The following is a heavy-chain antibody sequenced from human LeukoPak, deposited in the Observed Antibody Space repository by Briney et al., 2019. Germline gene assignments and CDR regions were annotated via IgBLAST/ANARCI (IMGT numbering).Heavy chain of an antibody. J-gene: IGHJ4*02. D-gene: IGHD1-1*01. Sequence: PGGSLRLSCAASGFTFSNYYMHWGRQAPGKGLEWVAVISDDGNRKYYADSVQGRFTISRDNSKNTLYLQMNSLRAEDTAVYFCVKDLSGYWIFDYWGQGTLVTVSS. CDR1: GFTFSNYY. CDR3: VKDLSGYWIFDY. CDR2: ISDDGNRK. V-gene: IGHV3-30*18.